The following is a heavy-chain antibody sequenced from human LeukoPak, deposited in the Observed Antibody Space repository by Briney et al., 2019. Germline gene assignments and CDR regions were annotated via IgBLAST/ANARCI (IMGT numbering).Heavy chain of an antibody. CDR2: IIPILGIA. D-gene: IGHD5-18*01. CDR1: GGTFSIYA. Sequence: SVKVSCKASGGTFSIYAISCVRQAPGQGLEWMGRIIPILGIANYAQKFQGRVTITADKATRTAYMGQYSVRAEDTAVYLCWRKGQDSDWGQGTLVTVSS. J-gene: IGHJ4*02. V-gene: IGHV1-69*04. CDR3: WRKGQDSD.